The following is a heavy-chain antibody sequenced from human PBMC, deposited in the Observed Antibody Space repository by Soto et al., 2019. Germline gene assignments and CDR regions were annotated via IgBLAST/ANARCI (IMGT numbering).Heavy chain of an antibody. CDR3: ARGRDCTNGVCFEP. Sequence: ASVTPSSTASGGWHSCKSISCVRQAPGQGLEWMGGIIPIFGTANYAQRFQGRVTITADESTSTAYMELSSLRSEDTAVYYCARGRDCTNGVCFEPWGQGTLV. V-gene: IGHV1-69*13. D-gene: IGHD2-8*01. CDR1: GGWHSCKS. CDR2: IIPIFGTA. J-gene: IGHJ5*02.